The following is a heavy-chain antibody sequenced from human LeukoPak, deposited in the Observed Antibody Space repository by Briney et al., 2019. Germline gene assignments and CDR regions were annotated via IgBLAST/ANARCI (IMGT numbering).Heavy chain of an antibody. V-gene: IGHV1-69*04. CDR1: GGTFSSYA. J-gene: IGHJ4*02. Sequence: ASVKVSCKASGGTFSSYAISWVRQAPGQGLEWMGRIIPILGIANYAQKFQGRVTITADKSTSTAYMELSSLRSEDTAVYYCATPTANYYDSSGYDYRGQGTLVTVSS. CDR3: ATPTANYYDSSGYDY. D-gene: IGHD3-22*01. CDR2: IIPILGIA.